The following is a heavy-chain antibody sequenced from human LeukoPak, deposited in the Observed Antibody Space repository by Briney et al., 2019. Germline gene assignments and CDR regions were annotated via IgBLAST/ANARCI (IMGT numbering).Heavy chain of an antibody. J-gene: IGHJ4*02. CDR1: GFSFNNYG. V-gene: IGHV3-30*02. Sequence: PGGSLRLSCVASGFSFNNYGTHWVRQAPGKGLEWVTFMQYDGSVEFYADSVKGRFTISRDNSKNTVYLQMTSLRTEDTAVYFCARDGYDADGYLDYWGQGALVPVSS. D-gene: IGHD5-18*01. CDR2: MQYDGSVE. CDR3: ARDGYDADGYLDY.